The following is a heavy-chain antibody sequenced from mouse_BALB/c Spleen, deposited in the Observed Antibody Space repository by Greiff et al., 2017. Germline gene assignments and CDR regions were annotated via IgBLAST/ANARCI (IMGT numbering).Heavy chain of an antibody. Sequence: VQLQQSGPELVKPGASVKMSCKASGYTFTSYVMHWVKQKPGQGLEWIGYINPYNDGTKYNEKFKGKATLTSDKSSSTAYMELSSLTSEDSAVYYCAREGGDGYYLYYFDYWGQGTTLTVSS. J-gene: IGHJ2*01. CDR3: AREGGDGYYLYYFDY. CDR2: INPYNDGT. V-gene: IGHV1-14*01. CDR1: GYTFTSYV. D-gene: IGHD2-3*01.